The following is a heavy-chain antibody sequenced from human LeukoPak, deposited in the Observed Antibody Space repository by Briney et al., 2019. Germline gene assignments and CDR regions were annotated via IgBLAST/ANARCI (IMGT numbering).Heavy chain of an antibody. CDR1: GFTFSSYA. D-gene: IGHD2-21*02. V-gene: IGHV3-23*01. CDR2: ISGSGGST. CDR3: AKGTVVTAMADIDY. J-gene: IGHJ4*02. Sequence: SGGSLRLSCAASGFTFSSYAMSWVRQAPGKGLEWVSAISGSGGSTYYADSVKGRFTISRGNSKNTLYLQMNSLGAEDTAVYYCAKGTVVTAMADIDYWGQGTLVTVSS.